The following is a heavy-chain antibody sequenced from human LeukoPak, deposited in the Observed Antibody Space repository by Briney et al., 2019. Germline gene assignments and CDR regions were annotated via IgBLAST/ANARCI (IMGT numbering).Heavy chain of an antibody. CDR1: GYSISSGDYY. CDR2: IYYSGST. CDR3: ATHNSGYDSGNDAFDI. J-gene: IGHJ3*02. Sequence: TLSLTCAVSGYSISSGDYYWSWIRQPPGKGLEWIGYIYYSGSTYYNPSLKSRVTISVDTSKNRFSLRLSSVTAADTAVYFCATHNSGYDSGNDAFDIWGQGTMVTVSS. V-gene: IGHV4-30-4*08. D-gene: IGHD3-22*01.